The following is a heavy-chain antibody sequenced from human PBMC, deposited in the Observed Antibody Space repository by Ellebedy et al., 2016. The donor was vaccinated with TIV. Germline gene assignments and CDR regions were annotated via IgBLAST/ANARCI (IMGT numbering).Heavy chain of an antibody. J-gene: IGHJ4*02. CDR1: GGSIRSNY. CDR2: IYNSVIT. V-gene: IGHV4-59*08. D-gene: IGHD1-26*01. CDR3: ARRYSGSSYHYFDY. Sequence: MPSETLSLTCTDSGGSIRSNYWDWIRQPPGKGLEWIGYIYNSVITNYNPSLKSRVTMSVDTSKRQLSLKLRSVTAADTAVYYCARRYSGSSYHYFDYWGQGTLDIVSS.